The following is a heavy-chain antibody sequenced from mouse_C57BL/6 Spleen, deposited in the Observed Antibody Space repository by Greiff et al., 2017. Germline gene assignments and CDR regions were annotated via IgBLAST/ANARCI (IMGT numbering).Heavy chain of an antibody. J-gene: IGHJ1*03. V-gene: IGHV5-6*01. Sequence: EVQGVESGGDLVKPGGSLKLSCAASGFTFSSSGMSWVRQTPDKRLEWVATISSSGSYTYYPDSVKGRFTISSDNAKHTMYLQMSSLKSEETAMYYCARQGGDYYNGSSYGYWYVDVWGTGTTVTVSS. CDR3: ARQGGDYYNGSSYGYWYVDV. CDR2: ISSSGSYT. CDR1: GFTFSSSG. D-gene: IGHD1-1*01.